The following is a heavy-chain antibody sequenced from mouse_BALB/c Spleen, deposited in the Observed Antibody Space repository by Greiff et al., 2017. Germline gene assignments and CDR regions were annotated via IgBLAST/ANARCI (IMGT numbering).Heavy chain of an antibody. V-gene: IGHV1-7*01. Sequence: VKLQESGAELAKPGASVKMSCKASGYTFTSYWMHWVKQRPGQGLEWIGYINPSTGYTEYNQKFKDKATLTADKSSSTAYMQLSSLTSEDSAVYYCARSWDGYYGMDYWGQGTSVTVSS. J-gene: IGHJ4*01. CDR1: GYTFTSYW. CDR3: ARSWDGYYGMDY. CDR2: INPSTGYT. D-gene: IGHD2-3*01.